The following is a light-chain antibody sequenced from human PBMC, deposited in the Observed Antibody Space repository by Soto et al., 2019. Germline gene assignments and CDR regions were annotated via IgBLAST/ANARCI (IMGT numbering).Light chain of an antibody. CDR2: DVD. CDR1: SSDVGAYNY. Sequence: QSALTQPRSVSGSPGQSVTISCTGTSSDVGAYNYVSWYQRHPGKAPKLMIYDVDKRPSGVPDHFSGSKFGNTASLTISGLQAEDEADYFCCSYAGTYWVFGGGTKLTVL. CDR3: CSYAGTYWV. V-gene: IGLV2-11*01. J-gene: IGLJ3*02.